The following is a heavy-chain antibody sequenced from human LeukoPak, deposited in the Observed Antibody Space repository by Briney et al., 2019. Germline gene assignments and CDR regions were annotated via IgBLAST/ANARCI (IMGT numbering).Heavy chain of an antibody. D-gene: IGHD4-17*01. CDR1: GFTFSNAW. CDR3: TKLNSDYGAFP. CDR2: IKSKTDGGKT. V-gene: IGHV3-15*01. Sequence: TGGSLRLSCAASGFTFSNAWMSWVRQAPGKGLEWVGRIKSKTDGGKTDYAAPVKGRFTISRDDSKNTLYLQMNSLKTEDTAVYYCTKLNSDYGAFPWGQGTLVTVSS. J-gene: IGHJ5*02.